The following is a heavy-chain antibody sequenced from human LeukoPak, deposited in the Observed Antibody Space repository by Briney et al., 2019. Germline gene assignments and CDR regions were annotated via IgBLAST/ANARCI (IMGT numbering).Heavy chain of an antibody. Sequence: GASVKVSCKAFGYTFTYYYIHWVRQAPGQGLEWMGWIDPNSGGTSSPQKFQDRVTMTRDTSISTAYMELSRLRSDDTAVYYCASFEVGAWGQGTLVAVSS. V-gene: IGHV1-2*02. D-gene: IGHD3-10*01. CDR1: GYTFTYYY. CDR3: ASFEVGA. CDR2: IDPNSGGT. J-gene: IGHJ5*02.